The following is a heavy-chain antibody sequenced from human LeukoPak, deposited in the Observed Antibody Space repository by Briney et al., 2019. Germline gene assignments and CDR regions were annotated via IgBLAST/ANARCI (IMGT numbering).Heavy chain of an antibody. D-gene: IGHD3-10*02. J-gene: IGHJ4*02. V-gene: IGHV4-38-2*01. CDR2: IYHSGST. Sequence: PSETLSLTCAVSGYSISSGYYWGWIRQPPGKGLEWIGSIYHSGSTYYNPSLKSRVTISVDTSKNQFSLKLSSVPAADTAVYYCARSTGSTMFIDYWGQGTLVTVSS. CDR1: GYSISSGYY. CDR3: ARSTGSTMFIDY.